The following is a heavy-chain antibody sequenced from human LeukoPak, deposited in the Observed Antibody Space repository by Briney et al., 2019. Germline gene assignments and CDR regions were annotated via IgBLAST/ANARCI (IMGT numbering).Heavy chain of an antibody. V-gene: IGHV3-53*01. J-gene: IGHJ3*02. CDR1: GYTFSDYS. CDR3: ASGLGYCSSTSCYGYNSGAFDI. D-gene: IGHD2-2*01. Sequence: GGSLRLSCAASGYTFSDYSVNWVRQVPGKGLEWVSVIYSGGSTYYADSVKGRFTISRDNSKNTLYLQMNSLRAEDTAVYYCASGLGYCSSTSCYGYNSGAFDIWGQGTMVTVSS. CDR2: IYSGGST.